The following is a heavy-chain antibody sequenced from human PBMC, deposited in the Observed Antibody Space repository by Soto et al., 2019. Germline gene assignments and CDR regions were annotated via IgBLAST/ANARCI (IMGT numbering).Heavy chain of an antibody. D-gene: IGHD3-22*01. CDR1: GYTFTSYG. V-gene: IGHV1-18*01. Sequence: QVQLVQSGAEVKKPGASVKVSCKASGYTFTSYGISWVRQAPGQGLEWMGWISAYNGNTNYAQKLQGRVTMTTDTSTSTAYIELRSLRSDDTAVYYCARDTPAAYYYDSSGYYLDYWGQGTLVTVSS. CDR2: ISAYNGNT. J-gene: IGHJ4*02. CDR3: ARDTPAAYYYDSSGYYLDY.